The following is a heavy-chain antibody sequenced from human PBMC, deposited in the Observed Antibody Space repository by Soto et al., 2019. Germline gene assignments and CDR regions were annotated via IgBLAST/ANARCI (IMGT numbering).Heavy chain of an antibody. CDR1: GYSITAGGYY. D-gene: IGHD6-19*01. CDR2: FYSSGSI. J-gene: IGHJ5*02. Sequence: LSLTCFVSGYSITAGGYYWSWIRHHPGKGLEWIGSFYSSGSIIYNPSLRSRVSISGDTSSNQFSMSLTSVTAADTARYYCARMYSSGSGWFHPWGQGTLITVSS. V-gene: IGHV4-31*03. CDR3: ARMYSSGSGWFHP.